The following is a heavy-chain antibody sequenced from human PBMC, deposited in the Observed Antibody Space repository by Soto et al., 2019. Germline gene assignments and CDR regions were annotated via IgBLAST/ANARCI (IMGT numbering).Heavy chain of an antibody. D-gene: IGHD2-21*01. Sequence: GGSLRLPGAPPALTFRISAMNSVRQAPGNGLDSVRGTSERGESKYYADSVKGRFTVSRDNSNKTLYLQMKSLRAEETAVYYCSKSPLVSSSRGYSSVWVLGRLDRWGRGSLVTNSS. CDR2: TSERGESK. V-gene: IGHV3-23*01. J-gene: IGHJ5*02. CDR1: ALTFRISA. CDR3: SKSPLVSSSRGYSSVWVLGRLDR.